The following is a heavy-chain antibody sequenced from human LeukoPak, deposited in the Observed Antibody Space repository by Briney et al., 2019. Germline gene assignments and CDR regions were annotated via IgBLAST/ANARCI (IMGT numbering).Heavy chain of an antibody. V-gene: IGHV3-66*01. CDR2: IYSGGST. Sequence: GGSLRLSCAASGFTVSSNYMSWVRQAPGKGLEWVSVIYSGGSTYYADSVKGRFTISRDNSKNTLYLQMNSLRAEDTAVYYCARDAYSSSWYIDYWGQGALLIVSS. D-gene: IGHD6-13*01. CDR3: ARDAYSSSWYIDY. J-gene: IGHJ4*02. CDR1: GFTVSSNY.